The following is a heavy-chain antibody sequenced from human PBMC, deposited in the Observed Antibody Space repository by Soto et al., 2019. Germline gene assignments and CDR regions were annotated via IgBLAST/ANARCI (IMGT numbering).Heavy chain of an antibody. CDR3: ARLRQLGFDSYHYGMDV. CDR2: INHSGST. V-gene: IGHV4-34*01. J-gene: IGHJ6*01. D-gene: IGHD6-6*01. CDR1: VGSFSVYY. Sequence: PSEALSVSCAFYVGSFSVYYWSWIRQPPGKGLEWIGEINHSGSTNYNPSLKSRVTISVDTSKNQFSLKLRSVTAADTAVYYCARLRQLGFDSYHYGMDVWGQGTTVTVSS.